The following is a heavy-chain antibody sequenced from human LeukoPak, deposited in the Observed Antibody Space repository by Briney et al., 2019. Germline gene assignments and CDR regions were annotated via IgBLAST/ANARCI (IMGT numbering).Heavy chain of an antibody. CDR2: IYHSGST. CDR3: ARAGAAPRGDAFDI. J-gene: IGHJ3*02. V-gene: IGHV4-30-2*01. Sequence: SQTLSLTCTVSGGSISSGGYYWSWIRQPPGKGLEWIGYIYHSGSTYYNPSLKSRVTISVDRSKNQFSLKLSSVTAADTAVYYCARAGAAPRGDAFDIWGQGTMVTVSS. D-gene: IGHD3-10*01. CDR1: GGSISSGGYY.